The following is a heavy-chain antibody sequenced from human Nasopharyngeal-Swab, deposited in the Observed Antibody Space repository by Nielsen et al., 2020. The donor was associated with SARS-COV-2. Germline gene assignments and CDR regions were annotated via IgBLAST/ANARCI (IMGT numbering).Heavy chain of an antibody. V-gene: IGHV3-23*01. CDR2: ISGSGGST. Sequence: PGKGLERVSAISGSGGSTYYADSVKGRFTISRDNSKNTLYLQMNSLRAEDTAVYYCAKVRFLEWLLRFDPWGQGTLVTVSS. D-gene: IGHD3-3*01. J-gene: IGHJ5*02. CDR3: AKVRFLEWLLRFDP.